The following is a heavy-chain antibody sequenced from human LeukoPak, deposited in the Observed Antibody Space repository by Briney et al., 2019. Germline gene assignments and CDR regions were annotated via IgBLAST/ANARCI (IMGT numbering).Heavy chain of an antibody. CDR3: ARDLAVAGTLGY. CDR2: NNPNSGGT. Sequence: ASVKVSCKASGYTFTGYYMHWVRQAPGQGLEWMGWNNPNSGGTNYAQKFQGRVTMTRDTSISTAYMELSRLRSDDTAVYYCARDLAVAGTLGYWGQGTLVTVSS. J-gene: IGHJ4*02. CDR1: GYTFTGYY. D-gene: IGHD6-19*01. V-gene: IGHV1-2*02.